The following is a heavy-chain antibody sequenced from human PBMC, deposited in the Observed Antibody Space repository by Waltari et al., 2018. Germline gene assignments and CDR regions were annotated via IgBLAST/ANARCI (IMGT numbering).Heavy chain of an antibody. V-gene: IGHV3-53*01. CDR3: ARDVAMGLFGIPDHHGWDV. Sequence: EVQLVESGGGLIQPGGSLRLSCAASGFHVSSNYMNWIRQAPGKGLVGVSGIYRGAEDQYGDSGKCRFTISRVKNKNPVELQMNTLRIEDTAIYYCARDVAMGLFGIPDHHGWDVWGQGTTVIVSS. D-gene: IGHD3-10*01. CDR1: GFHVSSNY. J-gene: IGHJ6*02. CDR2: IYRGAED.